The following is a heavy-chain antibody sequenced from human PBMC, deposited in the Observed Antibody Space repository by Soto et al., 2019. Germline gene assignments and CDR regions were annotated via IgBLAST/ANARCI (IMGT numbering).Heavy chain of an antibody. D-gene: IGHD2-15*01. J-gene: IGHJ3*02. CDR2: ISGSGGST. CDR3: AKVLVAAHVLDAFDI. V-gene: IGHV3-23*01. CDR1: GFTFSSYA. Sequence: GGSLRLSCAASGFTFSSYAMHWVRQAPGKGLEWVSAISGSGGSTYYADSVKGRFTISRDNSKNTLYLQMNSLRAEDTAVYYCAKVLVAAHVLDAFDIWGQGTMVTVSS.